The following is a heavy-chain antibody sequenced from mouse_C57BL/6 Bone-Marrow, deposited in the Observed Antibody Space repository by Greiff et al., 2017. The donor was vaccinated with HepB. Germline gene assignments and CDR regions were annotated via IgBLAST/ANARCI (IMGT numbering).Heavy chain of an antibody. J-gene: IGHJ1*03. CDR1: GYTFTSYT. D-gene: IGHD2-3*01. Sequence: VQLQQSGAELARPGASVKMSCKASGYTFTSYTMHWVKQRPGQGLEWIGYINPSSGYTKYNQKFKDKAKLTADKSASTAYMQLRSLTSEDSAVYYCARYGWLLCPWYFDVWGTGTTVTVSS. V-gene: IGHV1-4*01. CDR2: INPSSGYT. CDR3: ARYGWLLCPWYFDV.